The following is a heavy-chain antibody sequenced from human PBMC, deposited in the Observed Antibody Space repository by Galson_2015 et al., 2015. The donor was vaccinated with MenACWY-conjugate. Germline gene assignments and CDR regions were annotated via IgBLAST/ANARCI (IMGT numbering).Heavy chain of an antibody. Sequence: SLRLSCATSGFTFSNSWMGWVRQAPGKGLEWVANIKHDGSGKFYVDSVKGRFIISRDNAKNSLYLQMDSLRAEDTAVYFCARAKEQWLSNTLDVWGQGTLVTVSS. CDR1: GFTFSNSW. D-gene: IGHD6-19*01. CDR2: IKHDGSGK. J-gene: IGHJ3*01. V-gene: IGHV3-7*01. CDR3: ARAKEQWLSNTLDV.